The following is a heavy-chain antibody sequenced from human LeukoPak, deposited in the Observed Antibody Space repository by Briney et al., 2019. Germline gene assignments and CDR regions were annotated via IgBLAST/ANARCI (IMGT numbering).Heavy chain of an antibody. V-gene: IGHV3-23*01. J-gene: IGHJ4*02. D-gene: IGHD3-10*01. CDR1: GFTFSSYA. CDR2: ISGSGGST. Sequence: GGSLRLSCAASGFTFSSYAMSWVRQAPGKGLEWVSVISGSGGSTYYADSVKGRFTISRDNSKNTLHLQMNSLRAEDTAVYYCARVTYGSGTYGAFDYWGQGTLVTVSS. CDR3: ARVTYGSGTYGAFDY.